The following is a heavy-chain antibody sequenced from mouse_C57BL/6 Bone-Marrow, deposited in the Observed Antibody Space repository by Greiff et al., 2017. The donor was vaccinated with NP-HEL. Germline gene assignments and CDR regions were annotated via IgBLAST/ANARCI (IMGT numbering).Heavy chain of an antibody. V-gene: IGHV1-81*01. J-gene: IGHJ3*01. CDR3: AREGRQLRLGGAY. CDR1: GYTFTSYG. CDR2: IYPRNGNT. Sequence: QVQLQQSGAELVRPGASVKLSCKASGYTFTSYGISWVKQRTGQGLEWIGEIYPRNGNTYYNEKFKGKATLTADKSSSTAYMELRSLTSEDSAVYFCAREGRQLRLGGAYWGQGTLVTVSA. D-gene: IGHD3-2*02.